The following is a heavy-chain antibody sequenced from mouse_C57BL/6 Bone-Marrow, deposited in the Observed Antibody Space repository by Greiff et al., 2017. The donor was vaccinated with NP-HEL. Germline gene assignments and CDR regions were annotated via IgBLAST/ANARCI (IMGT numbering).Heavy chain of an antibody. Sequence: QVTLKVCGPGILQSSQTLSLTCSFSGFSLSTSGMGVSWIRQPSGKGLEWLAHIYWDDDKRYNPSLKSRLTISKDTSRNQVFLKITSVDTADTATYYCARRDPLLKDWYFDVWGTGTTVTVSS. CDR3: ARRDPLLKDWYFDV. CDR2: IYWDDDK. D-gene: IGHD6-1*01. V-gene: IGHV8-12*01. J-gene: IGHJ1*03. CDR1: GFSLSTSGMG.